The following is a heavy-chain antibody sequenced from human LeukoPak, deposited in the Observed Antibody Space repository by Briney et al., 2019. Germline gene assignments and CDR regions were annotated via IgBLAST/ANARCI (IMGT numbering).Heavy chain of an antibody. D-gene: IGHD3-10*01. J-gene: IGHJ6*04. Sequence: ASVKVSCKASGYTFTSYYMHWVRQAPGQGLEWMGIINPSGGSTSYAQKFQGRVTMTRDMSTSTVYMELSSLRSEDTAVYYCARAHGSIWFDPWGKGTTVTVSS. V-gene: IGHV1-46*01. CDR2: INPSGGST. CDR3: ARAHGSIWFDP. CDR1: GYTFTSYY.